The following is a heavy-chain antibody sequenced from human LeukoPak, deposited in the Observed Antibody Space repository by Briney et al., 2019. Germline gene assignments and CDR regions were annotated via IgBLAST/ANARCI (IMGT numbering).Heavy chain of an antibody. D-gene: IGHD2-8*02. CDR3: ARVAVSGPTGWFDS. J-gene: IGHJ5*01. Sequence: GGSLRLSCAGSGFALKSYSLTWVRQAPGKGLEWVSSISSTSAYIHYADSVKGRFTISRDNVDNVVYLEMNSLGAEDTATHYCARVAVSGPTGWFDSWGQGTLVIVSS. V-gene: IGHV3-21*01. CDR1: GFALKSYS. CDR2: ISSTSAYI.